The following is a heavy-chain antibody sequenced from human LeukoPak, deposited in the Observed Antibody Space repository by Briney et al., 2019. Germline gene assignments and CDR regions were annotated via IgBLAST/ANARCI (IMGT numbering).Heavy chain of an antibody. J-gene: IGHJ4*02. CDR1: GYAFTSYG. CDR3: ARGLGYCSSTSCYEGILYYFDY. CDR2: INPNSGGT. V-gene: IGHV1-2*02. Sequence: VASVKVSCKASGYAFTSYGISWVRQAPGQGLEWMGWINPNSGGTNYAQQFQGRVTMTRDTSISTAYMELSRLRSDDTAVYYCARGLGYCSSTSCYEGILYYFDYWGQGTLVTVSS. D-gene: IGHD2-2*01.